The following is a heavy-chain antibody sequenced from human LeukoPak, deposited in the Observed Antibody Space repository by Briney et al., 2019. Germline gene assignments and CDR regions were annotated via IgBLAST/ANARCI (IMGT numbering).Heavy chain of an antibody. CDR2: INHSGST. V-gene: IGHV4-34*01. Sequence: SETLSLTCAVYGGSFSGYYWSWIRQPPGKGLEWIGEINHSGSTNYNPSLKSRVTISVDTSKNQFSLKLSSVTAADTAAYYCARVHGSGTLYYFDYWGQGTLVTVSS. D-gene: IGHD3-10*01. CDR3: ARVHGSGTLYYFDY. CDR1: GGSFSGYY. J-gene: IGHJ4*02.